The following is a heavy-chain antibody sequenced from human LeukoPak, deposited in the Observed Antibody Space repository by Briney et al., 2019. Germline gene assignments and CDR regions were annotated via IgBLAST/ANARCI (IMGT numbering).Heavy chain of an antibody. CDR2: IYPRDSDT. CDR1: GYRFNNYW. D-gene: IGHD5-18*01. J-gene: IGHJ3*02. Sequence: GESLKISCKGSGYRFNNYWIGWVRQMPGKGLEWMGIIYPRDSDTRYSPSFQGQVTISVDESISTTYLQWSSLKASGTAIYFCARRRTSDTLGYITTFDAFDMWGQGTLVTVTS. V-gene: IGHV5-51*01. CDR3: ARRRTSDTLGYITTFDAFDM.